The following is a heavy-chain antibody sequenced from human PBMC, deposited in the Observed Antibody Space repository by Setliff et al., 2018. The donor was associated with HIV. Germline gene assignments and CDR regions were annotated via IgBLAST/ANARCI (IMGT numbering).Heavy chain of an antibody. CDR3: ARATYTLQFLKWSPDSSLYYYYMDV. CDR2: MSYSGST. J-gene: IGHJ6*03. D-gene: IGHD3-3*01. CDR1: GASFSSGGYY. Sequence: SETLSLTCNVSGASFSSGGYYWSWIRQHPGKGLEWIGYMSYSGSTFYKSSLKSRVTMSIDTSKNQFSLMLSPVTAADTAAYYCARATYTLQFLKWSPDSSLYYYYMDVWGKGTTVTVSS. V-gene: IGHV4-31*03.